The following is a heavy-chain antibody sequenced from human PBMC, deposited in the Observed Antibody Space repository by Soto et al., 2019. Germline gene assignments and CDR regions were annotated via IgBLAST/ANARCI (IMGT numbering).Heavy chain of an antibody. J-gene: IGHJ6*02. D-gene: IGHD3-3*01. Sequence: GASVKVSCKASGYTFTSYDINWVRQATGQGLEWMGWMNPNSGNTGYAQKFQGRVTMTRNTSISTAYMELSSLRSEDTAVYYCARGRNADYDFWSGYYTPYGMDVWGQGTTVTAP. CDR2: MNPNSGNT. CDR1: GYTFTSYD. CDR3: ARGRNADYDFWSGYYTPYGMDV. V-gene: IGHV1-8*01.